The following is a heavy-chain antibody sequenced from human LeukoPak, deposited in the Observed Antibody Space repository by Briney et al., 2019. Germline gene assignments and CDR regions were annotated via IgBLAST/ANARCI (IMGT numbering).Heavy chain of an antibody. Sequence: SETLSLTCTVSGGSISSHYWSWIRQPPGKGLEWIGYIYYSGSTNYNPSLKSRVTISVDMSKNQFSLKLSSVTAADTAVYYCARWNYRRFDYWGQGTLVTVSS. D-gene: IGHD3-16*02. V-gene: IGHV4-59*11. CDR2: IYYSGST. CDR3: ARWNYRRFDY. CDR1: GGSISSHY. J-gene: IGHJ4*02.